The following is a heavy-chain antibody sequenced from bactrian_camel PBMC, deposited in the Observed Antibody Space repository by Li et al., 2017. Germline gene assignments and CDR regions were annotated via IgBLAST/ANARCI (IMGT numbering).Heavy chain of an antibody. D-gene: IGHD2*01. CDR2: TYTAGTTR. CDR3: AADRRRSNDESKIAPYRYLV. J-gene: IGHJ4*01. Sequence: HVQLVESGGGSVQAGGSLRLSCAASELIRSNRCMGWFRQAPGKEREGVAATYTAGTTRYYADSVKGRFTISRDDDKGTIFLQMDDLKPEDTAMYYCAADRRRSNDESKIAPYRYLVWGQGTQVTVS. V-gene: IGHV3S54*01. CDR1: ELIRSNRC.